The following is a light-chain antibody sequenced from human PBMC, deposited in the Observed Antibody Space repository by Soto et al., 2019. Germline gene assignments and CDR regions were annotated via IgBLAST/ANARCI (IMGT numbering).Light chain of an antibody. V-gene: IGLV1-44*01. CDR1: NSNTGNNT. CDR2: YDN. Sequence: QSALTQPPSASGTPGQRVPISCSGSNSNTGNNTVNWYQQLPGTAPKLLIYYDNLRPSGVPARISGSTSGTSASLAISGVESDDEADYYCAAWDDSLNGRVCGTGTKVTV. CDR3: AAWDDSLNGRV. J-gene: IGLJ1*01.